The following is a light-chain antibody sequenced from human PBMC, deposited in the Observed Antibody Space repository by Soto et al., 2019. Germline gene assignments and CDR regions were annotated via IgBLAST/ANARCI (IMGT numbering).Light chain of an antibody. CDR2: AAS. CDR3: QQSYIAPLT. J-gene: IGKJ4*01. CDR1: QSISSY. Sequence: DIQMTQSPSSLSASVGDRVTITCRASQSISSYLNWYQQKPGKAPKLLIYAASSLQSGVPSRFSGSGSGTDFTLTISSLQPEDFGTYYCQQSYIAPLTFGGGTRWIS. V-gene: IGKV1-39*01.